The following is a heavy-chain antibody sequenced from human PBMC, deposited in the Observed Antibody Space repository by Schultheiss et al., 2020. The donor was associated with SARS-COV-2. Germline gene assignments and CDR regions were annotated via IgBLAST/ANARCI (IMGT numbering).Heavy chain of an antibody. CDR1: GGSFSGYY. CDR2: FYYSGNT. J-gene: IGHJ6*02. V-gene: IGHV4-34*01. CDR3: ARALVYGMDV. Sequence: SETLSLTCAVYGGSFSGYYWSWIRQPPGQGLEWIGSFYYSGNTYYSPSLKSRVTISADTSKNQFSLKLSSVTAADTAVYYCARALVYGMDVWGQGTTVTVSS. D-gene: IGHD2-2*01.